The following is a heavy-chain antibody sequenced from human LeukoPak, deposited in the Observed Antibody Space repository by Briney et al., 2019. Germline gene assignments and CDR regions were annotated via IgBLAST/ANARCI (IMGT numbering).Heavy chain of an antibody. V-gene: IGHV3-33*01. CDR2: IAYDGSRA. CDR3: TRYNNDHFDY. J-gene: IGHJ4*02. D-gene: IGHD1-14*01. Sequence: GGSLRLSCAGSGFTFGGYGMHWFRQTPGKGLEWVAVIAYDGSRAFYADSVKGRFTISRDNSKNTMSMQMDDLRAEDTAVYYCTRYNNDHFDYWGQGTLVTVSS. CDR1: GFTFGGYG.